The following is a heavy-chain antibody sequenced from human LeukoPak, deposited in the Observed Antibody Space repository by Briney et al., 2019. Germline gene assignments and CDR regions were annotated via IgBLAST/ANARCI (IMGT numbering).Heavy chain of an antibody. J-gene: IGHJ4*02. CDR1: GFTFSSYA. CDR2: ISYDGSNK. V-gene: IGHV3-30*04. D-gene: IGHD6-19*01. Sequence: PGGSLRLSCAASGFTFSSYAMHWVRQAPGKGLEWVAVISYDGSNKYYADSVKGGFTISRDNSKNTLYLQMNSLRAEDTAVYYCARDRSVVQGSGFYYWGQGTLVTVSS. CDR3: ARDRSVVQGSGFYY.